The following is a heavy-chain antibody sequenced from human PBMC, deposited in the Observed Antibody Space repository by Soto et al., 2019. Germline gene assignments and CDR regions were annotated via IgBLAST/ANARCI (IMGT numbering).Heavy chain of an antibody. J-gene: IGHJ4*02. CDR3: ARDRYYYDSSGLGFDY. CDR1: GFTFSSYA. Sequence: GGSLRLSCAASGFTFSSYAMHWVRQAPGKGLEWVAVISYDGSNKYYADSVKGRFTISRDNSKNTLYLQMNSLRAEDTAVYYCARDRYYYDSSGLGFDYWGQGTLVTVPS. D-gene: IGHD3-22*01. CDR2: ISYDGSNK. V-gene: IGHV3-30-3*01.